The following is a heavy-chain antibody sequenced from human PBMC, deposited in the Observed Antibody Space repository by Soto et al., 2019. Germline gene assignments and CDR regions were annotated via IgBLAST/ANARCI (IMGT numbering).Heavy chain of an antibody. J-gene: IGHJ6*02. CDR1: GGSFSGYY. CDR3: ARGLTGSGWYGNGMDV. CDR2: INHSGST. V-gene: IGHV4-34*01. Sequence: QVQLQQWGAGLLKPSETLSLTCAVYGGSFSGYYWSWIRQPPGKGLEWIGEINHSGSTNYNPSLKGRVTISVDTSKNQFSLKLSSVTAADTAVYYCARGLTGSGWYGNGMDVWGQGTTVTVSS. D-gene: IGHD6-19*01.